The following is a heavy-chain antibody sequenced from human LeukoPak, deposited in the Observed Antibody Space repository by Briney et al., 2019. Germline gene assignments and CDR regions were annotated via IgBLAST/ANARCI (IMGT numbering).Heavy chain of an antibody. CDR2: TYYRSKWYN. D-gene: IGHD5-24*01. J-gene: IGHJ4*02. CDR1: GDSVSSNSAA. V-gene: IGHV6-1*01. CDR3: ARGFRDGYKTSRYYFDY. Sequence: SQTLSLTCAISGDSVSSNSAAWNWIRQSPSRGLEWLGRTYYRSKWYNDYAVSVKSRITINPDTSKNQFSLQLNSVTPEDTAVYYCARGFRDGYKTSRYYFDYWGQGTLVTVSS.